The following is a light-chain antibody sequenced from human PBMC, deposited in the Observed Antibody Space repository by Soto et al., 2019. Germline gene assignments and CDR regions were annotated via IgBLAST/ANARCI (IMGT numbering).Light chain of an antibody. V-gene: IGKV3-20*01. CDR1: QSIISNY. Sequence: EIVLTQSPGTLSLSPGERATLSCRASQSIISNYLAWYQQKPGQTPRLLIYDASNRATGIPARFSGSGSGTDFTLTISRLEPEDFAVYYCQQYGSSGTFGQGTRLEI. J-gene: IGKJ5*01. CDR2: DAS. CDR3: QQYGSSGT.